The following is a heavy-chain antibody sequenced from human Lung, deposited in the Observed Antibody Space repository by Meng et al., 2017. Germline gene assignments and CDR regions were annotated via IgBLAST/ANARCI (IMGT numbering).Heavy chain of an antibody. V-gene: IGHV1-2*06. CDR1: GYNFPDYL. J-gene: IGHJ4*02. Sequence: VQPVQSGAEFKTPGASVKFSYKPSGYNFPDYLLHWVRRAPGHGLEWMGRIDPKSGDTHYAQRFQGRVTMTVDTSISTAYMELSGLRSDDTAMYYCARDEDISAAGKLFGDYWGQGTLVTVSS. CDR3: ARDEDISAAGKLFGDY. D-gene: IGHD6-13*01. CDR2: IDPKSGDT.